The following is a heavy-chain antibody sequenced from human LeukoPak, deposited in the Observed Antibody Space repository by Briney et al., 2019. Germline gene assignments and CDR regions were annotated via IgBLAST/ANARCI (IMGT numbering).Heavy chain of an antibody. CDR1: GYSISSGYY. CDR3: ARHWRASTWFDY. CDR2: IYHSGST. Sequence: PSETPSLTCVVSGYSISSGYYWGWIRQPPGKGLEWIGGIYHSGSTYYNPSLKSRVTISVDTSKNQFSLKVSSVTAADTAVYYCARHWRASTWFDYWGQGTLVTVSS. J-gene: IGHJ4*02. V-gene: IGHV4-38-2*01. D-gene: IGHD1-26*01.